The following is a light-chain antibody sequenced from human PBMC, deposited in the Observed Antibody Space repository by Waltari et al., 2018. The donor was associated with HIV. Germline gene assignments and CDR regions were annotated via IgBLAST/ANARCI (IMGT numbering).Light chain of an antibody. CDR3: QQYYSTPPT. J-gene: IGKJ4*01. CDR1: QSVLYSSNNKNY. Sequence: DIVMTQSPDSLAVSLGERATINCKSSQSVLYSSNNKNYLAWYQQEPGHPPKLLIYWASTRESGVPDRISGSGSGTDFTLTINSLQAEDVALYFCQQYYSTPPTFGGGTKVEIK. CDR2: WAS. V-gene: IGKV4-1*01.